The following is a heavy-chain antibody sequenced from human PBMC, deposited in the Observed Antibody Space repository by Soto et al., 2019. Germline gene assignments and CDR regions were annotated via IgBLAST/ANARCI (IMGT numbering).Heavy chain of an antibody. V-gene: IGHV1-8*01. CDR2: MNPNSGNT. Sequence: ALVTVSCKASGFTFSSYDINWLRLATEHGLEWMGWMNPNSGNTGYAQKYQGRVTMTKNTSISTAYMELSSLRSEDTAVYYCARVRWNPSIDYWGQGTLVTVS. J-gene: IGHJ4*02. CDR3: ARVRWNPSIDY. CDR1: GFTFSSYD. D-gene: IGHD4-17*01.